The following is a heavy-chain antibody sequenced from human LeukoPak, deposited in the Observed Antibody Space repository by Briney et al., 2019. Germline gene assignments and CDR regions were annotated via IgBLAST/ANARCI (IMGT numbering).Heavy chain of an antibody. CDR1: GFTFSSYG. CDR3: AKAPVTTCSGAYCYPFDY. J-gene: IGHJ4*02. CDR2: ISYDGSNT. V-gene: IGHV3-30*18. Sequence: GGSLRLSCAASGFTFSSYGMHWVRQAPGKGLEWVALISYDGSNTYYTDSVKGRFTISRHNSKNTLYLQMNSLRAEDTAVYYCAKAPVTTCSGAYCYPFDYWGQGTLVTVSS. D-gene: IGHD2-15*01.